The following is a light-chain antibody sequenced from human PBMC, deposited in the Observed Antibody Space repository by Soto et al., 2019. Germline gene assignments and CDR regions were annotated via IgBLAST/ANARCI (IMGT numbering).Light chain of an antibody. CDR2: DAS. CDR1: QSVSSSY. V-gene: IGKV3-15*01. J-gene: IGKJ5*01. Sequence: EILLTQSPGTLSLSPGERATLSCRASQSVSSSYLAWYQQKPGQAPRLLISDASTRATGIPARFSGSGSGTEFTLTVSSLQSEDFAVYYCQQYIKWPITFGQGTRLEIK. CDR3: QQYIKWPIT.